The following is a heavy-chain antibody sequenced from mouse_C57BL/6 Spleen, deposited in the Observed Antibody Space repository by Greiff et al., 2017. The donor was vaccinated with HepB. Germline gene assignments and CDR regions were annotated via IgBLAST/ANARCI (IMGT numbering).Heavy chain of an antibody. CDR2: ISGGGGNT. V-gene: IGHV5-9*01. CDR3: TKQWGGYSYYFDY. Sequence: EVQLVESGGGLVKPGGSLKLSCAASGFTFSSYTMSWVRQTPEKRLEWVATISGGGGNTYYPDSVKGRFTISRDNAKNTLYLQMSSLGSEDTALYYGTKQWGGYSYYFDYWGQGTTVTVSS. J-gene: IGHJ2*01. D-gene: IGHD2-3*01. CDR1: GFTFSSYT.